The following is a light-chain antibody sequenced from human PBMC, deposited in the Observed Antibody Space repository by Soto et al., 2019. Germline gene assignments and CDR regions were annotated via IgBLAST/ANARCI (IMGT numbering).Light chain of an antibody. Sequence: IQLTHSPSSLSASVGDRFTITCRASQDIAIYLALYQQKPGEAPKLLIYAASTLHGGVPSRFSGSGSGKDFALTLTSMQAEDFANYYCHQHRSYPSTFGGGTKVDIK. CDR1: QDIAIY. CDR3: HQHRSYPST. J-gene: IGKJ4*01. CDR2: AAS. V-gene: IGKV1-9*01.